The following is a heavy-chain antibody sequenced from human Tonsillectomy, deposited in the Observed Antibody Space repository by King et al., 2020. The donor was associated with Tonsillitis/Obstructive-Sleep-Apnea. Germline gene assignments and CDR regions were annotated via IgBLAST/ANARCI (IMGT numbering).Heavy chain of an antibody. V-gene: IGHV3-15*01. D-gene: IGHD6-13*01. Sequence: VQLVESGGGLVKPGGSLRLSCAASGFTFSNAWMSWVRQAPGKGLEWGGRIKTKTDGGPTDYAEPVKGRFTISRDDSKNTLYLLMNSLKTEDTAVYYCTTCCDSWAGTSFDIWGQGTMVTVTS. J-gene: IGHJ3*02. CDR2: IKTKTDGGPT. CDR3: TTCCDSWAGTSFDI. CDR1: GFTFSNAW.